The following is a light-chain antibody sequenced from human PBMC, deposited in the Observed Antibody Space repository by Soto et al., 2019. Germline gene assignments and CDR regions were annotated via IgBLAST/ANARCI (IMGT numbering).Light chain of an antibody. CDR2: EGS. CDR1: SSDVGSYNL. CDR3: WSYEVSSTSLYV. J-gene: IGLJ1*01. Sequence: QSVLTQPASVSGSPGHPITISCTGISSDVGSYNLVSWYQQHPGKAPKLMIYEGSKRPSGVSDRFSGSKSGNTASLTISGLQAEDEADYYCWSYEVSSTSLYVFGTGTKVKVL. V-gene: IGLV2-23*01.